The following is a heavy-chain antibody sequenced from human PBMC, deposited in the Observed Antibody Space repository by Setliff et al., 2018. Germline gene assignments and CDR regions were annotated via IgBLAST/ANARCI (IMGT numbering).Heavy chain of an antibody. D-gene: IGHD1-26*01. Sequence: SETLSLTCTVSGGSISNYYWSWIRQPAGKGLEWIGRIYTSGSTNFNPSLKSRVTMSVDTSKNQFSLKLSSVTAADTAVYYCARKGISALSGAFDMWGQGTMVTVSS. CDR2: IYTSGST. CDR1: GGSISNYY. J-gene: IGHJ3*02. CDR3: ARKGISALSGAFDM. V-gene: IGHV4-4*07.